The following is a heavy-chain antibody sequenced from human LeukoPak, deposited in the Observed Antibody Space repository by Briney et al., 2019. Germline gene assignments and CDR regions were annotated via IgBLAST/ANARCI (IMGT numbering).Heavy chain of an antibody. CDR2: ISGSGGST. CDR3: AKDGGVGYSSSWSPPSH. J-gene: IGHJ4*02. Sequence: GGSLRLSCAASGFTFSSYTMNWVRQAPGKGLEWVSAISGSGGSTYYADSVKGRFTISRDNSKNTLYLQMNSLRAEDTAVYYCAKDGGVGYSSSWSPPSHWGQGTLVTVSS. V-gene: IGHV3-23*01. CDR1: GFTFSSYT. D-gene: IGHD6-13*01.